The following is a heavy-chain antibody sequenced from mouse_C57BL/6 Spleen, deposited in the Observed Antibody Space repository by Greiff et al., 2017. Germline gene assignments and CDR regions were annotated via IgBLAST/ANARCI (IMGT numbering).Heavy chain of an antibody. CDR2: IIPNNGGT. D-gene: IGHD2-4*01. J-gene: IGHJ2*01. V-gene: IGHV1-26*01. Sequence: EVQLQQSGPELVKPGASVKISCKASGYTFTDYYMNWLKQSHGKSLEWIGDIIPNNGGTSYNQKFKGKATLTVDKSSSTAYMELRSLTSEDSAVYYCARRRLRHFDYWGQGTTLTVSS. CDR3: ARRRLRHFDY. CDR1: GYTFTDYY.